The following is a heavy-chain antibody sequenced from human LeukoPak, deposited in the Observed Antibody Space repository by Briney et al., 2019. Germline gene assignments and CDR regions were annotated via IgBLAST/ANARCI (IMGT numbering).Heavy chain of an antibody. V-gene: IGHV1-69*05. Sequence: SVKVSCKASGGTFSSYAISWVRQAPGQGLEWMGGIIPIFGTANYAQKFQGRVTITTDESTSTAYMELSSLRSEDTAVYCCANSLYSYGPVGTLYFDYWGQGTLVTVSS. CDR2: IIPIFGTA. CDR1: GGTFSSYA. D-gene: IGHD5-18*01. CDR3: ANSLYSYGPVGTLYFDY. J-gene: IGHJ4*02.